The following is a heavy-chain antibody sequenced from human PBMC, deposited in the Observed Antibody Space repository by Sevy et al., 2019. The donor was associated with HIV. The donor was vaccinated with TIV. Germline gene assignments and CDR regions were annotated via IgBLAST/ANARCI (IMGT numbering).Heavy chain of an antibody. D-gene: IGHD6-13*01. CDR1: GFSFSTYN. Sequence: GGSLRLSCAASGFSFSTYNMNWVRQAPGKGLEWVSSITFSSNYIYYADSVKGRFTISRDNAKNSLYLQMYSLRAEDTAVYYCARSWEQQLHDAFDIWGQGPMVTVSS. J-gene: IGHJ3*02. CDR2: ITFSSNYI. CDR3: ARSWEQQLHDAFDI. V-gene: IGHV3-21*01.